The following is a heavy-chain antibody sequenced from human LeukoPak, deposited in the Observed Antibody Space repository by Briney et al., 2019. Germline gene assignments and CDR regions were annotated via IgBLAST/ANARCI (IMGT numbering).Heavy chain of an antibody. D-gene: IGHD2-2*01. V-gene: IGHV4-4*02. J-gene: IGHJ3*02. CDR2: IYHSGST. CDR3: ARDYCSSTSCPERSAFDI. Sequence: GSLRLSCAASGFTFSSYGMHWVRQAPGKGLEWIGEIYHSGSTNYNPSLKSRVTISVDKSKNQFSLKLSSVTAADTAVYYCARDYCSSTSCPERSAFDIWGQGTMVTVSS. CDR1: GFTFSSYG.